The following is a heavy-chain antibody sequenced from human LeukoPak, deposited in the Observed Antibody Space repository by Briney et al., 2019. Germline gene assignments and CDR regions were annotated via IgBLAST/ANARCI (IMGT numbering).Heavy chain of an antibody. CDR1: GFSLSTSGVG. CDR2: IFWDDDN. J-gene: IGHJ3*02. Sequence: ASGPTLVNPTQTLTLTCTFSGFSLSTSGVGVGWIRQTPGKALEWLALIFWDDDNRSSPSLQSRLTITKDTSKNQVVLTMTNMDPVDTATYYCAHSFGDTAMAGAFDIWGQGTMVTVSS. V-gene: IGHV2-5*02. CDR3: AHSFGDTAMAGAFDI. D-gene: IGHD5-18*01.